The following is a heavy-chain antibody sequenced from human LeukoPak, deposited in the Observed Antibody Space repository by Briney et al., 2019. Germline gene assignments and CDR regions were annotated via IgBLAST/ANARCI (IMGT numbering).Heavy chain of an antibody. CDR3: ARHVAGLFDY. V-gene: IGHV4-39*01. J-gene: IGHJ4*02. CDR1: GGSLSSSSYY. Sequence: SETLSLTCTVSGGSLSSSSYYWGWIRQPPGKGLEWIGSIYYSGSTYYNPSLKSRVTISVDTSKNQFSLKLSSVTAADTAVYYCARHVAGLFDYWGQGTLVTVSS. CDR2: IYYSGST. D-gene: IGHD2-15*01.